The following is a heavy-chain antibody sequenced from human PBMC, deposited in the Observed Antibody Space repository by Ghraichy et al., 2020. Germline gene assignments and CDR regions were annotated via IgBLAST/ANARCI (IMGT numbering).Heavy chain of an antibody. V-gene: IGHV3-21*01. D-gene: IGHD6-13*01. J-gene: IGHJ4*02. CDR3: ARLGAAAGYYFDY. Sequence: GGSLRLSCAASGFTFSSYSMNWVRQAPGKGLEWVSSISSSSSYIYYADSVKGRFTISRDNAKNSLYLQMNSVRAEDTAVYYCARLGAAAGYYFDYWGQGTLVTVSS. CDR1: GFTFSSYS. CDR2: ISSSSSYI.